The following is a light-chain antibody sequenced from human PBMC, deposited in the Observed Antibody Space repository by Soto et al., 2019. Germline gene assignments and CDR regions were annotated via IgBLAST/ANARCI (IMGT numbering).Light chain of an antibody. V-gene: IGKV3-11*01. J-gene: IGKJ1*01. CDR1: QYVGTR. CDR3: HQRQSWPRT. Sequence: EIVLTQSPATMSSSPGEPATPXXRASQYVGTRLAWYQHKPGQAPRLXIYFTSNRATGIPARFSGSGSGTDFTLTINSLAPEDFAIYYCHQRQSWPRTFGQGTKVDI. CDR2: FTS.